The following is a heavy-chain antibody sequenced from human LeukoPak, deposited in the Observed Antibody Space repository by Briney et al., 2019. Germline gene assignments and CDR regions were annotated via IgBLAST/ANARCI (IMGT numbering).Heavy chain of an antibody. Sequence: SETLSLTCTVSGGSISGYCWTWIRQPAGKGLEWIGRIYNIGSPNYNPALKSRVTISVDTSKNQFSLKLSSVTAADSAVYYCARGLRTDSGYNDGEDHWGQGTLVTVSS. CDR3: ARGLRTDSGYNDGEDH. V-gene: IGHV4-4*07. D-gene: IGHD5-12*01. CDR1: GGSISGYC. CDR2: IYNIGSP. J-gene: IGHJ4*02.